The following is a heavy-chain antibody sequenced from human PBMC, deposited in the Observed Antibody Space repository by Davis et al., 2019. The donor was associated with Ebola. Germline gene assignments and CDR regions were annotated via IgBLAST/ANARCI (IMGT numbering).Heavy chain of an antibody. J-gene: IGHJ4*02. Sequence: PGGSLRLSCAASGFTFSSYAMHWVRQAPGKGLEWVAVISYDGSNKYYADSVKGRFTISRDNSKNTLYLQMNSLRAEDTAVYYCARDQRGYSYGYFDYWGQGTLVTVSS. CDR1: GFTFSSYA. V-gene: IGHV3-30-3*01. D-gene: IGHD5-18*01. CDR2: ISYDGSNK. CDR3: ARDQRGYSYGYFDY.